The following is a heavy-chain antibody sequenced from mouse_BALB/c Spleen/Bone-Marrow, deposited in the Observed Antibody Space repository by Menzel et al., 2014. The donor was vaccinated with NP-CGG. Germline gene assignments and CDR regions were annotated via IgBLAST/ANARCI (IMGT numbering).Heavy chain of an antibody. Sequence: LQESGAELVKPGASVKLSCKASGYTFTSYYMYWVKQRPGQGLEWIGETNPSNGGTNFNEKFKSKATLTVDKSSSTAYMQLSSLTSEDSAVYYCTRGRRDAMDYWGQGTSVTVSS. V-gene: IGHV1S16*01. CDR3: TRGRRDAMDY. J-gene: IGHJ4*01. CDR1: GYTFTSYY. CDR2: TNPSNGGT.